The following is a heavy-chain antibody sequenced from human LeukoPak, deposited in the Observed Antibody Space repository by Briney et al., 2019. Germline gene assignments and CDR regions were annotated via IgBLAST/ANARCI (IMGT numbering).Heavy chain of an antibody. Sequence: ASVKVSCKASGGTFSSYAISWVRQAPGQGLEWMGRIIPIFGTANYAQKFQGRVTITTDESTSTAYMELSSLRSEDTAVCYCATENEVGATSGYWGQGTLVTVSS. V-gene: IGHV1-69*05. CDR2: IIPIFGTA. D-gene: IGHD1-26*01. CDR1: GGTFSSYA. CDR3: ATENEVGATSGY. J-gene: IGHJ4*02.